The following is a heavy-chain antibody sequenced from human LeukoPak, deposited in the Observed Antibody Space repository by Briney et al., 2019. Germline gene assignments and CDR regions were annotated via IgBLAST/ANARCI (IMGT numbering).Heavy chain of an antibody. CDR2: IYPGDSDT. D-gene: IGHD1-26*01. Sequence: GESLKISCKGSGYSFTSYWIGWVRQMPGKGLEWMGIIYPGDSDTRYSPSFQGQVTISADKSISTAYLQWSSLKASDTAMYYCARLAPSGSYPRHFDYWGQGTLVTVSS. V-gene: IGHV5-51*01. CDR1: GYSFTSYW. J-gene: IGHJ4*02. CDR3: ARLAPSGSYPRHFDY.